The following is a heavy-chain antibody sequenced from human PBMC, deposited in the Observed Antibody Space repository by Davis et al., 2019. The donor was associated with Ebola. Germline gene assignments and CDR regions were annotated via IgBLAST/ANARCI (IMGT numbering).Heavy chain of an antibody. CDR3: ARRRRTVTSPIY. D-gene: IGHD4-17*01. V-gene: IGHV4-34*01. CDR1: GGSFSGYY. Sequence: PSETLSLTCAVYGGSFSGYYWSWIRQPPGKGLEWIGEINHSGSTNYNPSLKSRVTISVDTSKNQFSLKLSSVTAADTAVYYCARRRRTVTSPIYWGQGTLVTVSS. J-gene: IGHJ4*02. CDR2: INHSGST.